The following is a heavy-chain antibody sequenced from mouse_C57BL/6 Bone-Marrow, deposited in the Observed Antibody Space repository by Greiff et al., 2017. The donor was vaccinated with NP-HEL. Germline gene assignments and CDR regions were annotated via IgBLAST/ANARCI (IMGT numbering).Heavy chain of an antibody. J-gene: IGHJ1*01. CDR2: IFPGDGRT. V-gene: IGHV1S56*01. D-gene: IGHD1-1*01. CDR1: DYTFTSYD. CDR3: GRSPAYGSRWYLDV. Sequence: QVQLKESGAELVKPGASVKLSCKASDYTFTSYDIHWVRQRPEQGLEWIGWIFPGDGRTAYNERFKGKATLTTDKSSSTAYMQLSRLTSEDSAVYFCGRSPAYGSRWYLDVWGAGTTVTVSS.